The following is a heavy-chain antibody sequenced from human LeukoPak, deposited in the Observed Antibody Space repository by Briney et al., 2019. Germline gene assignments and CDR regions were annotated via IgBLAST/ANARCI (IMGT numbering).Heavy chain of an antibody. J-gene: IGHJ4*02. Sequence: SQTLSLTCTVSGGSLSSGDYYWSWLRQPPGKGLEWIGYIYYSGSTYYNPSLKSRVTISLDTSKNQFSLKLSSVTAADTAVYYCAREDYYVYYFDYWGQGTLVTVSS. CDR2: IYYSGST. CDR3: AREDYYVYYFDY. D-gene: IGHD3-22*01. V-gene: IGHV4-30-4*08. CDR1: GGSLSSGDYY.